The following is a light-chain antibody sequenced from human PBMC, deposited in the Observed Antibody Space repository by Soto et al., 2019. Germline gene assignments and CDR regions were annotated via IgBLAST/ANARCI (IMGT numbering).Light chain of an antibody. CDR1: QNFGSTY. J-gene: IGKJ1*01. Sequence: EFVLTQSPDTLSLSPGERATLSCRASQNFGSTYLACYQQKRGHAPRLLIYGASTRATGIPSRFSGSASGTEFTITISSLQSEDFAVYYCQQYHNWWTFGQGTKVDIK. CDR2: GAS. V-gene: IGKV3-15*01. CDR3: QQYHNWWT.